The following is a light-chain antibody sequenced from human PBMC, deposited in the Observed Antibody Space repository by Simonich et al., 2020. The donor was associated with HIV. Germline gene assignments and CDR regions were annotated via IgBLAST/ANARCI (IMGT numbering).Light chain of an antibody. CDR1: QSISTW. CDR3: QQYNNWWT. V-gene: IGKV1-5*03. Sequence: DIQMTQPPSTLSASVGDRVTITCRSSQSISTWMDWYQQKPGKAPRLLIDEASSLQSGVPSRYSCSGSGTHFTLTISSLQPDDFAVYYWQQYNNWWTFGQGTKVEIK. CDR2: EAS. J-gene: IGKJ1*01.